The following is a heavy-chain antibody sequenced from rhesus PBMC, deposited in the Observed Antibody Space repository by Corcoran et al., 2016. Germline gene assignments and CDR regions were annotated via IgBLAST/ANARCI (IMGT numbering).Heavy chain of an antibody. J-gene: IGHJ3*01. V-gene: IGHV4-76*01. CDR1: GGPISSGYA. Sequence: QVQLQESGPGVVKPSETLSLTCAVPGGPISSGYAWSWIRQLPGKGLEWIGYIYGSSGSTNYNPSLKNRVTISKDASKNQFSLKLSSVTAADTAVYYCARDRSRGHDAFDFWGQGLRVTVSS. CDR2: IYGSSGST. CDR3: ARDRSRGHDAFDF. D-gene: IGHD6-31*01.